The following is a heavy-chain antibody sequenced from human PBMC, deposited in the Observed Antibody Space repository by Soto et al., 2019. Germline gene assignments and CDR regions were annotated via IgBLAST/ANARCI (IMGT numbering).Heavy chain of an antibody. V-gene: IGHV3-21*01. D-gene: IGHD5-12*01. CDR2: ISSSSSYI. CDR1: GFTFSSYS. Sequence: GGSLRLSCAASGFTFSSYSMNWVRQAPGKGLEWVSSISSSSSYIYYADSVKGRFTISRDNAKNSLYLQMNSLRAEDTAVYYCARGSHVEMATDYYYYYGMGVWGQGTTVTVSS. CDR3: ARGSHVEMATDYYYYYGMGV. J-gene: IGHJ6*02.